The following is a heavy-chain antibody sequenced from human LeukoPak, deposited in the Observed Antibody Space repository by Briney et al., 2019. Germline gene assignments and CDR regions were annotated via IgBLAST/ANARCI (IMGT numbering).Heavy chain of an antibody. J-gene: IGHJ4*02. CDR1: GYTFTSYG. Sequence: SVKVSCKASGYTFTSYGISWVRQAPGQGLEWMGGIIPIFGTANYAQKFQGRVTITADESTSTAYMELSSLRSEDTAVYYCARDSYYGSGSYYNCGYWGQGTLVTVSS. CDR3: ARDSYYGSGSYYNCGY. D-gene: IGHD3-10*01. V-gene: IGHV1-69*13. CDR2: IIPIFGTA.